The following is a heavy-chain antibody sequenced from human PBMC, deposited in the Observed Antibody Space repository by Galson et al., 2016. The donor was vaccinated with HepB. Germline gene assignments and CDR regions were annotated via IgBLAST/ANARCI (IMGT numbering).Heavy chain of an antibody. V-gene: IGHV3-9*01. Sequence: SLRLSCAASGFTFDDSAMHWVRQVPGKGLEWVSGISWNRGTRGYADSVKGRFTISRDNAKNSLYLQMNSLRVEDTALYFCAKDLLPSYYDVLTGYSPRAFDVWGQGTMVTVSS. CDR3: AKDLLPSYYDVLTGYSPRAFDV. J-gene: IGHJ3*01. CDR1: GFTFDDSA. D-gene: IGHD3-9*01. CDR2: ISWNRGTR.